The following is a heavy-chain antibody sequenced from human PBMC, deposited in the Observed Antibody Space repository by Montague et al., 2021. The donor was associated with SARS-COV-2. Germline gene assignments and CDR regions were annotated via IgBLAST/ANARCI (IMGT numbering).Heavy chain of an antibody. Sequence: SETLSLTCTVSNGSINSYYWSWVRQPPGKRLEWIGYIYYRGNTNYNPSLESRVTMSIDTSKNQFSLKLRSVTAADTAVYFCAREGLHNWFDPWGQGTLVIVSS. J-gene: IGHJ5*02. V-gene: IGHV4-59*01. CDR1: NGSINSYY. CDR2: IYYRGNT. CDR3: AREGLHNWFDP.